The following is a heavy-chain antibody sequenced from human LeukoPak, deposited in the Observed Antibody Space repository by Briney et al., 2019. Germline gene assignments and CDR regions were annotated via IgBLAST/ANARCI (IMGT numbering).Heavy chain of an antibody. V-gene: IGHV3-23*01. CDR1: GFPFSDYA. CDR2: TTGSGITT. J-gene: IGHJ3*02. Sequence: PGGSLRLSCTASGFPFSDYAMSWVRQAPGKGLEWVSVTTGSGITTYYADSVKGRFTISRDNSKNTLSLQMDSLRGEDTGVYYCAKHSVGATVGWDAFDIWGQGTLVTVSS. CDR3: AKHSVGATVGWDAFDI. D-gene: IGHD1-26*01.